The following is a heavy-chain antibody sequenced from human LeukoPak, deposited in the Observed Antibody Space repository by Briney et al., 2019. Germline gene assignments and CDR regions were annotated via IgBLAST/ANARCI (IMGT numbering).Heavy chain of an antibody. D-gene: IGHD3-10*01. CDR3: AKGYDYRSGAGSFDY. CDR1: GLTFSSYN. J-gene: IGHJ4*02. CDR2: ISYDGNNK. Sequence: PGGSLRLSCAASGLTFSSYNMHWVSQAPGKGLEWVAVISYDGNNKYYADSVKGRFTISRDNSKNTLYLQMNGLRAEDTAVYYCAKGYDYRSGAGSFDYWGQGTLVTVSS. V-gene: IGHV3-30*18.